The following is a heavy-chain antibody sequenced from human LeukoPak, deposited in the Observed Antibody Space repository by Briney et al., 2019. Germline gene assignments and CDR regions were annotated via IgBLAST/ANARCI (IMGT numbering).Heavy chain of an antibody. Sequence: SETLSLTCTVSGGSISNNNYLWGWIRQPPGKGLEWIGNIYYSGSTYDNPALKSRVIISVDKSKNQFSLKLRSVTAADTARYYCAREVAGTPFIDYWGQGTLVTVSS. D-gene: IGHD1-14*01. V-gene: IGHV4-39*07. J-gene: IGHJ4*02. CDR3: AREVAGTPFIDY. CDR2: IYYSGST. CDR1: GGSISNNNYL.